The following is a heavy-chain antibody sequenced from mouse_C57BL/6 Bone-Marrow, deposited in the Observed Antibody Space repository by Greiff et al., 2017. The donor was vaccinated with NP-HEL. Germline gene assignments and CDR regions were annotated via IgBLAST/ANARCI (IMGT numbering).Heavy chain of an antibody. CDR3: ARGGLRRNYYAMDY. CDR1: GYTFTSYW. J-gene: IGHJ4*01. CDR2: IHPNSGST. D-gene: IGHD2-4*01. Sequence: QVQLQQSGAELVKPGASVKLSCKASGYTFTSYWMHWVKQRPGQGLEWIGMIHPNSGSTNYNEKFKSKATLTVAKSSSTAYMQLSSLTSEDSAVYYCARGGLRRNYYAMDYWGQGTSVTVSS. V-gene: IGHV1-64*01.